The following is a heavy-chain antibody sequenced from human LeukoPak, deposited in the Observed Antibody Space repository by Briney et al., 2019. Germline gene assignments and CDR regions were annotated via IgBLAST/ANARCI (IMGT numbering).Heavy chain of an antibody. D-gene: IGHD2-2*01. CDR2: TSANNRDT. Sequence: GASVKVSCKASGYTFLSHGFSWVRQAPGQGLEWRGWTSANNRDTNYAQRLQSRVTMTTDTSTNTAYMELRTLRSDDTAVYYCARSQAVVSSSLYYYYMDVWGRGTTIIVSS. J-gene: IGHJ6*03. V-gene: IGHV1-18*01. CDR1: GYTFLSHG. CDR3: ARSQAVVSSSLYYYYMDV.